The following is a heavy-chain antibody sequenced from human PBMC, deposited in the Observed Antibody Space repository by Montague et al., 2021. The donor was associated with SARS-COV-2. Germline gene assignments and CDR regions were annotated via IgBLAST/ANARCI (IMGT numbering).Heavy chain of an antibody. CDR3: ARGLMSGSYYLGLDY. V-gene: IGHV4-34*01. CDR1: GGSFSNKN. Sequence: SETLSLTCAVSGGSFSNKNWTWIRQPPGKGLEWIGEINYTGSTNYNPSPNRRVTISVDTSKNQFSLKVRSVTVADTAVYYCARGLMSGSYYLGLDYWGQGTLVTVSS. D-gene: IGHD1-26*01. J-gene: IGHJ4*02. CDR2: INYTGST.